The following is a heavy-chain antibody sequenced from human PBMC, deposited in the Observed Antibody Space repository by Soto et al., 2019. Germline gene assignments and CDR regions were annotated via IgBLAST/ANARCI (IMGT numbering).Heavy chain of an antibody. D-gene: IGHD3-22*01. CDR3: ARGHGTYYYDSSGYRDAFDI. CDR2: INTDGSVA. Sequence: GGSLRLSCAASGLTFRSYWMHWVRQAPGKGLVWASRINTDGSVAMYVDSVKGRFTISRDNAKNSLYLQMNSLRAEDTALYYCARGHGTYYYDSSGYRDAFDIWGQGTMVTVS. V-gene: IGHV3-74*03. CDR1: GLTFRSYW. J-gene: IGHJ3*02.